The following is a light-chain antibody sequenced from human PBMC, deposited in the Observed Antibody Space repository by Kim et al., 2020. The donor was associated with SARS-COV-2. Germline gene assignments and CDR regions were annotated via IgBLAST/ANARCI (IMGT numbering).Light chain of an antibody. V-gene: IGLV2-23*02. CDR2: EVN. J-gene: IGLJ2*01. CDR3: SSYADSTTI. Sequence: GQSITISCTGISSDVGNYNHVSWYQQHPGKAPRLIIYEVNKRPSGVSYRFSGSRSGNTASLTISGLQAEDEHDYYCSSYADSTTIFGGGTKVTVL. CDR1: SSDVGNYNH.